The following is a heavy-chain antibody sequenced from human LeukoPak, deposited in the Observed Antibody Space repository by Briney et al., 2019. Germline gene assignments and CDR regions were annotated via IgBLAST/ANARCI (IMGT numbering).Heavy chain of an antibody. CDR2: IRYDGSNK. J-gene: IGHJ4*02. CDR1: GFTFSSYG. D-gene: IGHD5-18*01. V-gene: IGHV3-30*02. CDR3: ARDGGGYSYGLGFDY. Sequence: PGGSLRLSCAASGFTFSSYGMHWVRQAPGKGLEWVAFIRYDGSNKYYADSVKGRFTISRDNSKNTLYLQMNSLRAEDTAVYYCARDGGGYSYGLGFDYWGQGTLVTVSS.